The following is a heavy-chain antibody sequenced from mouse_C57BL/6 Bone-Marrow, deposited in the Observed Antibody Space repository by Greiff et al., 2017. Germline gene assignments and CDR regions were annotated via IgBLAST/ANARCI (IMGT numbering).Heavy chain of an antibody. Sequence: VQLQQSGAELVKPGASVKLSCKASGYTFTSYWMHWVKQRPGQGLEWIGMIHPNSGSTNYNEKFKSKATLTVDKSSSTAYMQLSSLTSEDSAGYYCARYGKGFAYWGQGTLVTVAA. CDR2: IHPNSGST. CDR1: GYTFTSYW. J-gene: IGHJ3*01. V-gene: IGHV1-64*01. CDR3: ARYGKGFAY. D-gene: IGHD1-1*01.